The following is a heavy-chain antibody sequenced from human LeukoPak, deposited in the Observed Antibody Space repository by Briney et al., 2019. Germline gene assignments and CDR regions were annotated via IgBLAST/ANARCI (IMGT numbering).Heavy chain of an antibody. CDR3: ARGHYDFWSGYLGAPFAY. Sequence: SETLSLTCTVSGGSISSYYWSWIRQPAGKGLEWIGRIYTSGSTNYNPSLKSRVTMSVDTSKNQFSLKLSSVTAADTAVYYCARGHYDFWSGYLGAPFAYWGQGTLVTVSS. J-gene: IGHJ4*02. CDR1: GGSISSYY. V-gene: IGHV4-4*07. D-gene: IGHD3-3*01. CDR2: IYTSGST.